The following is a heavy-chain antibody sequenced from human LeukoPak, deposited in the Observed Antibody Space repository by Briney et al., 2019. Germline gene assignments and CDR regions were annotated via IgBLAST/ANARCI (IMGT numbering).Heavy chain of an antibody. J-gene: IGHJ3*02. D-gene: IGHD3-10*01. CDR1: GGSVSSGGYS. V-gene: IGHV4-30-2*01. CDR3: ARGGGGEDAFDI. Sequence: SETLSLTCAVSGGSVSSGGYSWSWIRQPPGKGLEWIGYIYHSGSTYYNPSLKSRVTISVDRSKNQFSLKLSSVTAADTAVYYCARGGGGEDAFDIWGQGTMVTVSS. CDR2: IYHSGST.